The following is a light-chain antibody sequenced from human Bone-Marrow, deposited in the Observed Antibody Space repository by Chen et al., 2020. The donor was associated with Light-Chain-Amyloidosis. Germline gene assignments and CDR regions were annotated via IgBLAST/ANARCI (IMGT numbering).Light chain of an antibody. CDR2: DSS. J-gene: IGKJ4*01. CDR3: QHRGGWPPLS. V-gene: IGKV3-11*01. CDR1: QTISTH. Sequence: EVVLTQSPATLPLYPGERATLSFRASQTISTHLVWYQQKPGQVPRLLIYDSSTRATGIPARFSGSGSVTDFTLSISSLEAEDFAVYYCQHRGGWPPLSFGGGTKIEIK.